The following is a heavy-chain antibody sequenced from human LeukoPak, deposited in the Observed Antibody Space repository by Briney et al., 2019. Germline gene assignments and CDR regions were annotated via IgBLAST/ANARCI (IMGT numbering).Heavy chain of an antibody. V-gene: IGHV4-34*01. CDR3: ARGLREYSSSKYYYYYYMDV. D-gene: IGHD6-6*01. Sequence: SETLSLTCAVYSGSFSGYYWSWIRQPPGKGLEWIGEINHSGSTNYNPSLKSRVTISVDTSKNQFSLKLSSVTAADTAVYYCARGLREYSSSKYYYYYYMDVWGKGTTVTVSS. J-gene: IGHJ6*03. CDR1: SGSFSGYY. CDR2: INHSGST.